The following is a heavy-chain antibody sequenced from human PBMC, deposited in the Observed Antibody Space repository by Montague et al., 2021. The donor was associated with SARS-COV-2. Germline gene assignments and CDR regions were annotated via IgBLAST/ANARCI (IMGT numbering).Heavy chain of an antibody. Sequence: SLRLSCAASGFTFSSYAMSWVRQAPGKGLEWVSAISGSGGSTYCADSVKGRFTISRDNSKNTLYLQMNSLRAEDTAVYYCAKDIYGSGSYSDNFDYWGQGTLVTVSS. CDR1: GFTFSSYA. D-gene: IGHD3-10*01. V-gene: IGHV3-23*01. J-gene: IGHJ4*02. CDR3: AKDIYGSGSYSDNFDY. CDR2: ISGSGGST.